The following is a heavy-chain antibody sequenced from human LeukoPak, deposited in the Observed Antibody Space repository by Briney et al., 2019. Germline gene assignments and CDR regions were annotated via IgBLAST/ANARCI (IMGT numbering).Heavy chain of an antibody. CDR1: GASVSSASY. CDR2: IYNGVNT. Sequence: PSETLSLTCTVSGASVSSASYWTWIRQPPGKGVEWIAHIYNGVNTNYNPSLKGRATISVDTSKNQFSLRLNSVTAADTAVYYCARSRAFNSGAFDPWGQGSLVTVSS. CDR3: ARSRAFNSGAFDP. J-gene: IGHJ5*02. V-gene: IGHV4-61*01. D-gene: IGHD1-26*01.